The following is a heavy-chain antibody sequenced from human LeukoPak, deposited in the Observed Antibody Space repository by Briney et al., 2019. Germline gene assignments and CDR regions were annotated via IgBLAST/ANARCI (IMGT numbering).Heavy chain of an antibody. CDR1: GFTFSSYG. Sequence: QPGGSLRLSCAASGFTFSSYGMHWVRQAPCKGLEWVAFIRYDGSNKYYADSVRGRFTISRDNSKNTLYLQMNSLRAEDTAVYYCANDPYCSSTSCHARGQYAFDIWGQGTMVTVSS. CDR2: IRYDGSNK. D-gene: IGHD2-2*01. J-gene: IGHJ3*02. V-gene: IGHV3-30*02. CDR3: ANDPYCSSTSCHARGQYAFDI.